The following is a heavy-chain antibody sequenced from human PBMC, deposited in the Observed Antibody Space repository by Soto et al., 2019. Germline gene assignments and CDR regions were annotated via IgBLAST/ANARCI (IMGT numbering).Heavy chain of an antibody. CDR3: AKSHSGWYNRFDS. V-gene: IGHV3-23*01. Sequence: EVQLLESGGGLEQPGGSLRLSCAASGFIFSSYALSWVRQAPGKGLEWVSAISGSGTTTYYADSVKGRFTFSRDNSKNMLCLKMNCLRAEDTAVYYCAKSHSGWYNRFDSWGQGTLVTVSS. CDR1: GFIFSSYA. D-gene: IGHD6-19*01. CDR2: ISGSGTTT. J-gene: IGHJ5*01.